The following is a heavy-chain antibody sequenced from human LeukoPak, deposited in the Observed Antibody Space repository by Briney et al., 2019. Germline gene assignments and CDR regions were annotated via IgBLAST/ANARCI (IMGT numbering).Heavy chain of an antibody. CDR3: AREGAAYFDY. CDR1: GGSISSSSYY. D-gene: IGHD4/OR15-4a*01. J-gene: IGHJ4*02. V-gene: IGHV4-39*07. CDR2: IYHSGST. Sequence: SETLSLTCTVSGGSISSSSYYWSWVRQPPGKGLEWIGEIYHSGSTNYNPSLKSRVTISVDKSKNQFSLKLSSVTAADTAVYYCAREGAAYFDYWGQGTLVTVSS.